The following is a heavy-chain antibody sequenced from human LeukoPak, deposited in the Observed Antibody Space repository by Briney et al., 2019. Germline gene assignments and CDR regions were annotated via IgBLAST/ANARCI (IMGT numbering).Heavy chain of an antibody. CDR2: VYPLDSET. CDR1: GYSFNTFM. CDR3: ARHNTGADY. Sequence: GESLKISCQTSGYSFNTFMIALVRQAPGRGLEWMGLVYPLDSETRYGPSFQGQVTISADKSTSSAFLQWDSLKASDTAMYYCARHNTGADYSGQGSLVTVSS. D-gene: IGHD1-14*01. V-gene: IGHV5-51*01. J-gene: IGHJ4*02.